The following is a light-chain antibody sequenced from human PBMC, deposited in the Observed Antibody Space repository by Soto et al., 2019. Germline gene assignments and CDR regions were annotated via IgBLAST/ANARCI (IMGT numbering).Light chain of an antibody. J-gene: IGLJ1*01. CDR3: TSYSSSGTRYV. CDR1: SSDVGGYNY. V-gene: IGLV2-14*03. CDR2: DVS. Sequence: QSALTQSASVSGSPGQSITISCSGTSSDVGGYNYVSWYQQHPGKAPKLMTYDVSNRPSGVSNRFSGSKSGNTASLTISGLQAEDEADYYCTSYSSSGTRYVFGTGTKLTVL.